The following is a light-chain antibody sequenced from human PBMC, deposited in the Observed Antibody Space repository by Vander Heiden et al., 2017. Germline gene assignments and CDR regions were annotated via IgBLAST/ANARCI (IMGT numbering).Light chain of an antibody. CDR1: QSLSNW. J-gene: IGKJ1*01. V-gene: IGKV1-5*01. CDR3: QQYNIYST. Sequence: DIHMTQSPSILSASIGDRVTITCRASQSLSNWLAWYQQKPGKAPKLLIHKVQRQWIWDRIHSHLRRPAAGCFGNFFCQQYNIYSTFGQGTKVDI.